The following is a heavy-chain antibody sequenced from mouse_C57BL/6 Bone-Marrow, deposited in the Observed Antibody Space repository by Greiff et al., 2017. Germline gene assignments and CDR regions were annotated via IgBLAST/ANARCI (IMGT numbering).Heavy chain of an antibody. D-gene: IGHD1-1*01. V-gene: IGHV14-4*01. CDR2: IDPDNGDT. J-gene: IGHJ2*01. CDR3: TRSSGGFDY. CDR1: GYNITNDY. Sequence: EVQLQQSGAELVRPGASVKLSCTASGYNITNDYMHWVKQRPEQGLEWIGCIDPDNGDTEYAPKFQGKATLTADTSSTAAYLQLSSLTSEDTAVYCCTRSSGGFDYWGQGTTLTVSS.